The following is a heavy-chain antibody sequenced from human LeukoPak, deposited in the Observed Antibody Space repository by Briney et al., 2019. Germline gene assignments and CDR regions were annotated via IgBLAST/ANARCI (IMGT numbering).Heavy chain of an antibody. D-gene: IGHD3-10*02. Sequence: GGSLRLSCAASGFTFSSYEINWVRQAPGKGREWGSYISSSGSTIYYADSVKGRFTISRGNAKNSLYLQMPSLRAEDTAVYYCAELGITMIGGVWGKRTTVTISS. CDR2: ISSSGSTI. V-gene: IGHV3-48*03. J-gene: IGHJ6*04. CDR3: AELGITMIGGV. CDR1: GFTFSSYE.